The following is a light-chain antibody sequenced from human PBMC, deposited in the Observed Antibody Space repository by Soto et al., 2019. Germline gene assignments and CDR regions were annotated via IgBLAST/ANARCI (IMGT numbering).Light chain of an antibody. CDR1: SSNIANNY. CDR2: END. Sequence: QSVLTQPPSLSAAPGQTVTISCSGSSSNIANNYVSWYQQLPGTAPKLLIYENDKRPSGIPDRFSGSKSGTSATLGITGLQTGDEADYYCGTWDSSLSADVFGTGTKVTVL. J-gene: IGLJ1*01. V-gene: IGLV1-51*02. CDR3: GTWDSSLSADV.